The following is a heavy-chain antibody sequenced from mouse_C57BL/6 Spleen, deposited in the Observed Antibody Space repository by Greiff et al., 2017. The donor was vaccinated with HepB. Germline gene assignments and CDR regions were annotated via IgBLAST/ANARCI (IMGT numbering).Heavy chain of an antibody. J-gene: IGHJ3*01. V-gene: IGHV1-81*01. CDR1: GYTFTSYG. D-gene: IGHD4-1*01. Sequence: VQLQQSGAELARPGASVKLSCKASGYTFTSYGISWVKQRTGQGLEWIGEIYPRSGNTYYNEKFKGKATLTADKSSSTAYMELRSLTSEDSAVYFCARRWDEFAYWGQGTLVTVSA. CDR3: ARRWDEFAY. CDR2: IYPRSGNT.